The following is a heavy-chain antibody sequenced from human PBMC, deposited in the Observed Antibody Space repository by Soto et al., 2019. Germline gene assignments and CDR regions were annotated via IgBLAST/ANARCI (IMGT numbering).Heavy chain of an antibody. CDR1: GFSLTTSGVG. D-gene: IGHD3-3*01. CDR2: IYWDDDK. Sequence: QITLNESGPTLVKPTQTLTLTCTFSGFSLTTSGVGVGWIRQSPGKAPEWLALIYWDDDKRYSPSLKSRITITKDTSKNQVVLTMANVDPADTATYYCAHRVLRTVFGLVTTTAIYFDFWGQGTPVAVSS. CDR3: AHRVLRTVFGLVTTTAIYFDF. J-gene: IGHJ4*02. V-gene: IGHV2-5*02.